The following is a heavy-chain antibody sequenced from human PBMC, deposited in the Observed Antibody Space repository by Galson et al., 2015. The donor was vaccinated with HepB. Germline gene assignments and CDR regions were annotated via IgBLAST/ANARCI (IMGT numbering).Heavy chain of an antibody. CDR3: VRAVGGSAAY. CDR2: INKDGSTT. Sequence: SLRLSCAASGFIFGSDRMHWVRQAPGKGLVWVSHINKDGSTTNYAESVKGRFTISRDNAKNTLYLQMNSLRVEDTAVYYCVRAVGGSAAYWGQGTLVTVSS. CDR1: GFIFGSDR. J-gene: IGHJ4*02. V-gene: IGHV3-74*01. D-gene: IGHD1-26*01.